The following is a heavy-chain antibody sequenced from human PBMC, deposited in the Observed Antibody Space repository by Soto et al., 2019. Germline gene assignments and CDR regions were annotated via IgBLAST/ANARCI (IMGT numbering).Heavy chain of an antibody. D-gene: IGHD3-9*01. CDR2: IYYSGWSI. CDR1: GGSISSSSYY. CDR3: ARHLRYPGCMDV. Sequence: QLQLQESGPGLVKPSETLSLTCTVSGGSISSSSYYWGWIRQPPGKVLEWIGSIYYSGWSIYYNPSLKSRATISVDTSKNQFSLKLSSVTAADTAVYYCARHLRYPGCMDVWGQGTTVTVSS. J-gene: IGHJ6*02. V-gene: IGHV4-39*01.